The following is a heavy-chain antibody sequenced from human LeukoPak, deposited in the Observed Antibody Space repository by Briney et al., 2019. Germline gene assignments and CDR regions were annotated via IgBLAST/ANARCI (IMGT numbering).Heavy chain of an antibody. CDR1: GDTFSSYA. CDR3: ATHYGGNQLYYYYYYMDV. J-gene: IGHJ6*03. Sequence: SVKVSCKASGDTFSSYAISWVRQAPGQGLEWMGGIIPIFGTANYAQKFQGRVTITTDESTSTAYMELSSLRSEDTAVYYCATHYGGNQLYYYYYYMDVWGKGTTVTVSS. D-gene: IGHD4-23*01. V-gene: IGHV1-69*05. CDR2: IIPIFGTA.